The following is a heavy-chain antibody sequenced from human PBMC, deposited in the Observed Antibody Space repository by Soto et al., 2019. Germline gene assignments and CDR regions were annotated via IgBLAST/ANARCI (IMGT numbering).Heavy chain of an antibody. V-gene: IGHV3-30*18. CDR3: AKDRHSVSRPYYYGMDV. Sequence: ESVGGVVQPGRSMRLSCAASGFTFSSYGMHWVRQAPVKWLSWVAVISYDGSNKYYADSVKGRFAISRDNSKNTLYLQMNSLRSEDTAVYYCAKDRHSVSRPYYYGMDVWGQGTTVTVSS. D-gene: IGHD1-26*01. CDR1: GFTFSSYG. CDR2: ISYDGSNK. J-gene: IGHJ6*02.